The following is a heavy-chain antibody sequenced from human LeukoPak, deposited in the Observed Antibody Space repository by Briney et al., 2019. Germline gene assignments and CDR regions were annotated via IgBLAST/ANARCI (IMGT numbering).Heavy chain of an antibody. CDR3: ARDLYYGFDY. CDR2: ISSSSSAI. CDR1: GFTFSSYS. Sequence: GGSLRLSCATSGFTFSSYSMHWVRQAPGKGLEWVSYISSSSSAIKYADSVKGRFTISRDNAKNSLYLQVNSLRDKDTAVYYCARDLYYGFDYWGQGTLVSVSS. D-gene: IGHD1-26*01. J-gene: IGHJ4*02. V-gene: IGHV3-48*02.